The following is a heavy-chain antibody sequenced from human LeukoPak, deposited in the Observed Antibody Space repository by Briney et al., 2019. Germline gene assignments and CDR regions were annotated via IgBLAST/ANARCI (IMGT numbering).Heavy chain of an antibody. V-gene: IGHV4-4*09. CDR1: GVSITNGY. D-gene: IGHD3-10*01. Sequence: SETLSLTCTVSGVSITNGYCCCCRQPPGEGLEGIVHSHSSGTTIYNPSLKSRGTISVATSKSQFSLKLTSVTAAATAAVYCARQAYGSASYARPFDYWGQGIMVTVSS. CDR3: ARQAYGSASYARPFDY. J-gene: IGHJ4*02. CDR2: SHSSGTT.